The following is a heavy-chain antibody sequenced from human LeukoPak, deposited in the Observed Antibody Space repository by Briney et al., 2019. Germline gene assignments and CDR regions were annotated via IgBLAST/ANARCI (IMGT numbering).Heavy chain of an antibody. CDR3: ARGRTRSSTSCLGY. Sequence: ASVKVSCKASGYTFTSYDINWLRQATGQGLEWMGWMNPNSGNTGYAQKFQGRVTITRNTSISTAYMELSSLRSEDTAVYYCARGRTRSSTSCLGYWGQGTLVTVSS. CDR2: MNPNSGNT. V-gene: IGHV1-8*03. J-gene: IGHJ4*02. CDR1: GYTFTSYD. D-gene: IGHD2-2*01.